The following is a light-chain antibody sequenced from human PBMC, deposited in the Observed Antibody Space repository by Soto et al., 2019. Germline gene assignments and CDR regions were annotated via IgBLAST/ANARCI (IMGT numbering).Light chain of an antibody. CDR1: QSVSSR. J-gene: IGKJ5*01. Sequence: EIVLTQYPGTLSLYPGERAIVSCRASQSVSSRLAWYQQKPDQAPRLLISGASIRAAGIPDRFSVSGSGTAFTLAMSSREPDDLAVYYCQRRSNWPITFGQGTRLEIK. CDR3: QRRSNWPIT. V-gene: IGKV3D-20*02. CDR2: GAS.